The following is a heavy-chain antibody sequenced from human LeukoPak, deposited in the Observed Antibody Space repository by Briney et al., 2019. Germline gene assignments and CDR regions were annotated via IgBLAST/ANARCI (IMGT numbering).Heavy chain of an antibody. CDR2: ISYDGSNK. CDR1: GFTFSSYA. J-gene: IGHJ5*02. Sequence: GGSLRLSCAASGFTFSSYAMHWVRQAPGEGLEWVAVISYDGSNKYYADSVKGRFTISRDNSKNTLYLQMNSLRAEDTAVYYCARGTPYQLLISWFDPWGQGTLVTVSS. CDR3: ARGTPYQLLISWFDP. V-gene: IGHV3-30-3*01. D-gene: IGHD2-2*01.